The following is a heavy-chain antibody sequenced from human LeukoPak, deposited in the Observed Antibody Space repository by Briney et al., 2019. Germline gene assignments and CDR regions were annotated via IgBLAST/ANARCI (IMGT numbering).Heavy chain of an antibody. V-gene: IGHV3-23*01. J-gene: IGHJ4*02. CDR2: ISGSGGST. CDR1: GFTFSSYA. D-gene: IGHD2-21*02. CDR3: AKVPHIVVVTAEGY. Sequence: GGSLRLSCAASGFTFSSYAMSWVRQAPGKGLEWVSAISGSGGSTYYADSVKGRFTISRDNSKNTLYLQMNSLRAEDTAVYYCAKVPHIVVVTAEGYWGQGTLVTVSS.